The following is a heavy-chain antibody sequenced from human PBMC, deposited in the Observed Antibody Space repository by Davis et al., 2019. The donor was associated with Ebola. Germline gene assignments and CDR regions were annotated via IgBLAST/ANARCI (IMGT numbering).Heavy chain of an antibody. V-gene: IGHV3-33*01. CDR2: LWYDGSNK. Sequence: GESLKISCAASGFTFSSYGMYWVGQASGKGLEWVAVLWYDGSNKYYADSVKGRFTISRDNSKNTLYLQMNSLGAEDTAVYYCARVGWLREGWLFDYWGQGTLVTVSS. J-gene: IGHJ4*02. CDR1: GFTFSSYG. CDR3: ARVGWLREGWLFDY. D-gene: IGHD5-12*01.